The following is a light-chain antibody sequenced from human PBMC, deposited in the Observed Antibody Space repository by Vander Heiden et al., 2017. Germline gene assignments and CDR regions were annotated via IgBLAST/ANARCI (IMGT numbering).Light chain of an antibody. Sequence: SYALTQPPSVSVSPGQTASITGTGEKLGDKYDCWYQQKPGQSHVLVIYQDSKRPSGIPERFSGSNSGNTATLTISGTQAMDEADYYCQAWDSSTAVFGGGTKLTVL. CDR3: QAWDSSTAV. V-gene: IGLV3-1*01. CDR2: QDS. CDR1: KLGDKY. J-gene: IGLJ2*01.